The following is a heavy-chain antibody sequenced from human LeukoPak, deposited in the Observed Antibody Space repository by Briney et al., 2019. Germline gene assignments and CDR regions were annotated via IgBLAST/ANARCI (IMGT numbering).Heavy chain of an antibody. CDR3: ARADTLYTFGGVRPDY. Sequence: GASVKVSCKASGGTFSSYAISWVRQAPGQGLEWMGWINPNSGGTNYAQKFQGRVTMTRDTSISTAYMELSRLRSDDTAVYYCARADTLYTFGGVRPDYWGQGTLVTVSS. CDR1: GGTFSSYA. V-gene: IGHV1-2*02. CDR2: INPNSGGT. J-gene: IGHJ4*02. D-gene: IGHD3-16*01.